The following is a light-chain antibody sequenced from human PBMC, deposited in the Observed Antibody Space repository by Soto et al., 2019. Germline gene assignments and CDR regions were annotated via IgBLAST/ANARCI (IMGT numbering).Light chain of an antibody. Sequence: EIMMTQSPATLSVSPGERATLSCRASQSVSGMAWYQQKPGQAPRLLFFGASIRATGLPDRFSGGGSGTDFTLTISRLEPEDFAVYYCQQYGSSPGTFGQGTRLEIK. CDR1: QSVSG. V-gene: IGKV3-20*01. CDR2: GAS. CDR3: QQYGSSPGT. J-gene: IGKJ5*01.